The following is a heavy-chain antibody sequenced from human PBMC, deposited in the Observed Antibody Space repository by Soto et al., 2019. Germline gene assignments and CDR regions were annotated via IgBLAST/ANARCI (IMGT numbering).Heavy chain of an antibody. V-gene: IGHV2-5*02. CDR1: GFSLSTSGVG. D-gene: IGHD6-19*01. Sequence: SGPTLVNPTQTLTLTCTFSGFSLSTSGVGVGWIRQPPGKALEWLALIYWDDDKRYSPSLKSRLTITKDTSKNQVVLTMTNMDPVDTASYYCAHRLSRYSSGWLYFDYWGQGTLVTVSS. CDR2: IYWDDDK. CDR3: AHRLSRYSSGWLYFDY. J-gene: IGHJ4*02.